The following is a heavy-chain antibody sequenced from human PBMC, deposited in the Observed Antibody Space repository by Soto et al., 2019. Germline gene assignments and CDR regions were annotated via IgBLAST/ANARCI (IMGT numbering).Heavy chain of an antibody. Sequence: EVQLLESGGGLVQPGGSLRLSCVGSGFTFINYAMNWVRQTPGKGLEWVSTISGGGDRTFDADTVKGRFTISRDNSKXXXXXXXXXXXXXXXXXXXXXXXXXXXTSRPDWWYFDLWGRGTLVTVSS. V-gene: IGHV3-23*01. CDR3: XXXXXXXTSRPDWWYFDL. CDR1: GFTFINYA. J-gene: IGHJ2*01. CDR2: ISGGGDRT. D-gene: IGHD2-2*01.